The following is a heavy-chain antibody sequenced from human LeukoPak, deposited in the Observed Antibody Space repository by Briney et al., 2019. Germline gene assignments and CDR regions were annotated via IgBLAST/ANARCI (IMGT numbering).Heavy chain of an antibody. CDR2: VYSGGNT. CDR3: AREPPGGGFDY. V-gene: IGHV3-66*01. D-gene: IGHD3-16*01. Sequence: PGGSLRLSCTASGFXVSSDYISWVRQAPGKGLEWVSVVYSGGNTYYADSVKGRFTISRDNSKNTLYLQMNSLRAEDTAVYYCAREPPGGGFDYWGQGTLVTVSS. CDR1: GFXVSSDY. J-gene: IGHJ4*02.